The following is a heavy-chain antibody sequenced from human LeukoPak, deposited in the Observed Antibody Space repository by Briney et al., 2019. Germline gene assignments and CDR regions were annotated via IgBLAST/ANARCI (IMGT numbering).Heavy chain of an antibody. CDR1: GGSISSYY. V-gene: IGHV4-59*01. J-gene: IGHJ4*02. CDR3: ARGVGATGSYTEFDY. D-gene: IGHD1-26*01. CDR2: IYYSGST. Sequence: PSETLSLTCTVSGGSISSYYWSWIRQPPGKGLEWIGYIYYSGSTNYNPSLKSRVTISVDTSKNQFSLKLSSVTAADTAVYYCARGVGATGSYTEFDYWGQGTLVTVSS.